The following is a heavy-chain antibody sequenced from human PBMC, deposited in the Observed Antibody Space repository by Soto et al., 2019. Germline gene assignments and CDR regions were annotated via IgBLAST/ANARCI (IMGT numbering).Heavy chain of an antibody. V-gene: IGHV4-39*01. CDR1: SAPVSSSTYT. Sequence: QLQLQESGPGLVKPSETLSLTCTVSSAPVSSSTYTWGWIRQPPGKGLVWVGSIYYRGSTYYNPSTNSRGTVSVHTSKNQFSLKVTCVTAADTAVYYCARLHGYCISSSCHGHYAMDVWGQGTTVTVSS. CDR2: IYYRGST. J-gene: IGHJ6*02. D-gene: IGHD2-2*01. CDR3: ARLHGYCISSSCHGHYAMDV.